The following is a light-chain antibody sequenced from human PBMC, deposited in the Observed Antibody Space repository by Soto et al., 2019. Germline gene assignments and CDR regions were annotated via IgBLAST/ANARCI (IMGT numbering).Light chain of an antibody. CDR1: QSVSSSY. Sequence: VMTQSPGTLSLSPGERATLSCRASQSVSSSYLAWYQQKPGQAPRLLIYGASSRATGIPDRFSGSGSGTDFTLTISRLEPEDFAVYYCQQYGSSPWTFGQGTKVDI. V-gene: IGKV3-20*01. CDR3: QQYGSSPWT. CDR2: GAS. J-gene: IGKJ1*01.